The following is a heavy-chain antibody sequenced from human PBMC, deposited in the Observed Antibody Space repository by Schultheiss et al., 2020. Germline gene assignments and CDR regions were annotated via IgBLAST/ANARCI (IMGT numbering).Heavy chain of an antibody. J-gene: IGHJ5*02. CDR3: ARVRVNYDFWSGYYSGDWFDP. CDR1: GFTFSSYG. D-gene: IGHD3-3*01. CDR2: ISYDGSNK. Sequence: WGSMRLACAASGFTFSSYGMHWVRQAPGKGLEWVAVISYDGSNKYYADSVKGRSTISRDNSKNSLYLQMNSLRAEDTAVYYCARVRVNYDFWSGYYSGDWFDPWGTGTLVTVPS. V-gene: IGHV3-30*03.